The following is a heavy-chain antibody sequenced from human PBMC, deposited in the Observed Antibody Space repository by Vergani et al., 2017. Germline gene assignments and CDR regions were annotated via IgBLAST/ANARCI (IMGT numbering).Heavy chain of an antibody. Sequence: QVQLQESGPGVVKPSQTLSLTCAVSGGSISSGDHCWTWLRQSPGKGLEWIGYIFYSGTTYDNPSLRSRLTISVDTSQNQFSLKLRSVTAADTAVYYCARGDTQVPATSHFYYMDVWGKGTTVGVSS. CDR1: GGSISSGDHC. CDR2: IFYSGTT. J-gene: IGHJ6*03. V-gene: IGHV4-31*11. CDR3: ARGDTQVPATSHFYYMDV. D-gene: IGHD6-25*01.